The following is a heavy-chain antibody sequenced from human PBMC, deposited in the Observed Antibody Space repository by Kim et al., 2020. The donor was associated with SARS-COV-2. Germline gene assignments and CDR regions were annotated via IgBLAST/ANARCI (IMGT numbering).Heavy chain of an antibody. D-gene: IGHD6-13*01. V-gene: IGHV4-59*01. CDR3: ARENIAAAGINWFDP. Sequence: PSLKSRVTISVDTSKNQFSLKLSSVTAADTAVYYCARENIAAAGINWFDPWGQGTLVTVSS. J-gene: IGHJ5*02.